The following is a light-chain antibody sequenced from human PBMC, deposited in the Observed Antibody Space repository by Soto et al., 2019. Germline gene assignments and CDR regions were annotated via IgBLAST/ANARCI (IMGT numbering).Light chain of an antibody. CDR2: AAS. J-gene: IGKJ1*01. Sequence: IQMTQTPSTLSASVGDRVTITCRASQGISSSLAWYQQKPGEAPKLLIYAASTLQSGVPSRFSGSGFGKEFSLTISSLQPDDFGSYYCQHMRTFGQGTKV. CDR1: QGISSS. CDR3: QHMRT. V-gene: IGKV1-9*01.